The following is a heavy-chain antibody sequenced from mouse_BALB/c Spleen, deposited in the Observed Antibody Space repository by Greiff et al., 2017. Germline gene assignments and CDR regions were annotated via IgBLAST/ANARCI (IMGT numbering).Heavy chain of an antibody. J-gene: IGHJ4*01. CDR1: GFTFSSFG. D-gene: IGHD3-3*01. CDR3: AGFLGAMDY. CDR2: ISSGSSTI. V-gene: IGHV5-17*02. Sequence: DVHLVESGGGLVQPGGSRKLSCAASGFTFSSFGMHWVRQAPEKGLEWVAYISSGSSTIYYADTVKGRFTISRDNPKNTLFLQMTSLRSEDTAMYYCAGFLGAMDYWGQGTSVTVSS.